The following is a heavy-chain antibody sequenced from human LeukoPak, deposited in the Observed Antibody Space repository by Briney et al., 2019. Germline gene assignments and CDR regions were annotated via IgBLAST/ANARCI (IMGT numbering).Heavy chain of an antibody. V-gene: IGHV1-69*04. CDR3: ATGQRGYSYGYFYYGMDV. D-gene: IGHD5-18*01. CDR1: GGTFSSYA. Sequence: SVKVSCKASGGTFSSYAISWVRQAPGQGLEWMGRIIPILGIANYAQKFKGRVTMTEDTSTDTAYMELSSLRSEDTAVYYCATGQRGYSYGYFYYGMDVWGQGTTVTVS. J-gene: IGHJ6*02. CDR2: IIPILGIA.